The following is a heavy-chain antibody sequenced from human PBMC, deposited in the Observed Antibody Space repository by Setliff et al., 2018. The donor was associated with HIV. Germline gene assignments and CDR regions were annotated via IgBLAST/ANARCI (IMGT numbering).Heavy chain of an antibody. CDR2: ISAYDGNT. J-gene: IGHJ3*02. V-gene: IGHV1-18*04. CDR3: ERDPSRWVQPVTRITAFDI. Sequence: GESLKISCEGSGYTFSSYWIAWVRQVPGRGLEWMGGISAYDGNTDQAQRFRDRVTMTTDTSTRTAYMELRSLRSDDTAVYYCERDPSRWVQPVTRITAFDIWGQGTMVTVSS. D-gene: IGHD5-18*01. CDR1: GYTFSSYW.